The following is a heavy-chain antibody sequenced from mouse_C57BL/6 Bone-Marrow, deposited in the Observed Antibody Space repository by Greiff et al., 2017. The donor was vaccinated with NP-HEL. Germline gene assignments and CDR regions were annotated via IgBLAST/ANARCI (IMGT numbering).Heavy chain of an antibody. J-gene: IGHJ3*01. D-gene: IGHD2-4*01. CDR1: GFTFSSYG. V-gene: IGHV5-6*01. Sequence: EVKVVESGGDLVKPGGSLKLSCAASGFTFSSYGMSWVRQTPDKRLEWVATIRSGGSYTYYPDRVKGRFTISRDNAKNTLYLQMSSLKSEDTAMYYCASPDEYDVAWFAYWGQGTLVTVSA. CDR3: ASPDEYDVAWFAY. CDR2: IRSGGSYT.